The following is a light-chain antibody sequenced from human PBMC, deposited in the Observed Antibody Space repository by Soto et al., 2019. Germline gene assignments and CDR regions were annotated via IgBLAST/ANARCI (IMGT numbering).Light chain of an antibody. CDR2: AAS. J-gene: IGKJ4*01. CDR3: QKYNSAPLT. Sequence: GDRVTITCRASQGIGVYLAWFQQKPGNVPKLLIYAASTLQSGVPSRFSGSGSGTDSTLAISSLQPEDVATYYCQKYNSAPLTFGGGTKVDIK. CDR1: QGIGVY. V-gene: IGKV1-27*01.